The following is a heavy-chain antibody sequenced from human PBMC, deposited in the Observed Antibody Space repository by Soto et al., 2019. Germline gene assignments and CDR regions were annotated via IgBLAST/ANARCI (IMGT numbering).Heavy chain of an antibody. CDR3: ARPLVVGATKPLDFQH. V-gene: IGHV3-11*01. CDR1: GFTFSDYY. CDR2: ISSSGSTI. Sequence: GGSLRLSCAASGFTFSDYYMSWIRQAPGKGLEWVSYISSSGSTIYYADSVKGRFTISRDNAKNSLYLQMNSLRAEDTAVYYCARPLVVGATKPLDFQHWGQGTLVTVSS. D-gene: IGHD1-26*01. J-gene: IGHJ1*01.